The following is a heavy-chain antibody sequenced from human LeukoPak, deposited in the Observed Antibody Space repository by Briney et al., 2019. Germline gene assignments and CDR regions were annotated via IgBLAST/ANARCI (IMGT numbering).Heavy chain of an antibody. D-gene: IGHD2-15*01. CDR1: GFTFSDHY. J-gene: IGHJ4*02. CDR2: IKQDGSEK. CDR3: ARDVVGCSGGSCYSAFYFDY. Sequence: GGSLRLSCAASGFTFSDHYMDWFRQAPGKGLEWVANIKQDGSEKYYVDSVKGRFTISRDNAKSSLYLQMNSLRAEDTAAYYCARDVVGCSGGSCYSAFYFDYWGQGTLVTVSS. V-gene: IGHV3-7*01.